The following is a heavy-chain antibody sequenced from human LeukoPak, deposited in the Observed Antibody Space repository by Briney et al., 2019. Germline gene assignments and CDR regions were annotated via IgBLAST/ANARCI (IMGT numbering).Heavy chain of an antibody. CDR2: ISAYNGNT. V-gene: IGHV1-18*01. D-gene: IGHD2-2*01. Sequence: GASVKVSCKASGYTFTNYSVSWVRQAPGQGLEWMGWISAYNGNTDYAQKLQGRVTMTTDTSTSTAYMELRSLRSDDTAVYYCARVLAYCSSTSCHDYWGQGTLVTVSS. J-gene: IGHJ4*02. CDR3: ARVLAYCSSTSCHDY. CDR1: GYTFTNYS.